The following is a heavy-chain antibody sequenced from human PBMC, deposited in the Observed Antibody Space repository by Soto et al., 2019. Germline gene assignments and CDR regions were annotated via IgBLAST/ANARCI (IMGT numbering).Heavy chain of an antibody. J-gene: IGHJ4*02. CDR3: ARQGSSWYREFDY. CDR1: GGSISSGTYY. CDR2: ISYSGST. D-gene: IGHD6-13*01. V-gene: IGHV4-31*03. Sequence: QVQLQESGPGLVKPSQTLSLTCTVSGGSISSGTYYWSWIRQHPGKGLEWIGYISYSGSTYYNPSLKSRVTISVDTSKNQFSLKLSSVTAADTAVYYCARQGSSWYREFDYWGQGTLVTVSS.